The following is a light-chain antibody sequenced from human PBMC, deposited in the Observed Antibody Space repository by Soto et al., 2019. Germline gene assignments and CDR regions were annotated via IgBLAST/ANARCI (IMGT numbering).Light chain of an antibody. J-gene: IGLJ1*01. CDR3: SSYTSSSTLV. Sequence: QSALTQPPSASGSPGQSVAISCTGTSSDVGGYKYVSWYQQHPGKAPKVIIYEVSNRPSGVSNRFSGSKSGNTASLTISGLQAEDEADYYCSSYTSSSTLVFGTGTKLTVL. CDR2: EVS. CDR1: SSDVGGYKY. V-gene: IGLV2-14*01.